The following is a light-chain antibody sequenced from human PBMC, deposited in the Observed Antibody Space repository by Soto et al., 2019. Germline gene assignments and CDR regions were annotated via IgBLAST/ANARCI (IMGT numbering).Light chain of an antibody. CDR3: QQYDNWPIT. V-gene: IGKV3-15*01. Sequence: IVMTHSPATLSVSPWERATLSCTASQSVSSNLAWYQQKPAQAPRLLIYGASTGATGIPARFSGSGSGTEFTLTISSLQSEDFAVYYCQQYDNWPITFGQGTRWRL. CDR1: QSVSSN. CDR2: GAS. J-gene: IGKJ5*01.